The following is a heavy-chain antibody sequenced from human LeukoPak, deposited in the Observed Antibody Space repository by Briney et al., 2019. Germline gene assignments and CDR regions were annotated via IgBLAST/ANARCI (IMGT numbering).Heavy chain of an antibody. Sequence: SETQTLTCTVSGGSISNYYWSWIRQPAGKGLEWIGRIYTSGSTSYNPSLKSRVTMSIDMSKNQFSLKLNSLTAADTAVYYCARLVGIAADGTGGDYWGQGTMLTVSS. V-gene: IGHV4-4*07. CDR1: GGSISNYY. CDR3: ARLVGIAADGTGGDY. CDR2: IYTSGST. J-gene: IGHJ4*02. D-gene: IGHD6-13*01.